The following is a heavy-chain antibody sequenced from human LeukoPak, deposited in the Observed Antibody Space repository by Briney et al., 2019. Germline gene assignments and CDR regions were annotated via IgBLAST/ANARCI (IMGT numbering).Heavy chain of an antibody. CDR1: GGSISSYY. CDR3: AGHGCPYCTNGVSSPPFDY. Sequence: PSETLSLTCTVSGGSISSYYWSWIRQPPGKGLEWIGYIYYSGSTNYNPSLKSRVTISVDTSKNQFSLKLSSVTAADTAVYYCAGHGCPYCTNGVSSPPFDYWGQGTLVTVSS. D-gene: IGHD2-8*01. CDR2: IYYSGST. V-gene: IGHV4-59*08. J-gene: IGHJ4*02.